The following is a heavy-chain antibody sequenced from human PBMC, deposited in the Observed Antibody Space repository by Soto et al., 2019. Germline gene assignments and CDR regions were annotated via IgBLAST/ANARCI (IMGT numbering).Heavy chain of an antibody. CDR1: GGSFSGYY. D-gene: IGHD3-3*01. CDR2: INHSGST. Sequence: SETLSLTCAVYGGSFSGYYWSWIRQPPGKGLEWIGEINHSGSTNYNPSLKSRVTISVDTSKNQFSLKLSSVTAADTAVYYCARARYYDFWSGYYRLDYWGQGTLVTVSS. V-gene: IGHV4-34*01. CDR3: ARARYYDFWSGYYRLDY. J-gene: IGHJ4*02.